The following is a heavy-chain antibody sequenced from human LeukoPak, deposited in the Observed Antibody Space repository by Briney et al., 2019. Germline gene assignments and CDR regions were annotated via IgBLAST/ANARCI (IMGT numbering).Heavy chain of an antibody. CDR1: GYTFAEYW. V-gene: IGHV5-51*01. J-gene: IGHJ4*02. CDR3: ARLSAEWLGGHFDF. D-gene: IGHD3-3*01. CDR2: IYCDGSKT. Sequence: GESLKISCQTSGYTFAEYWIGWVRQMPGKGLEWMGIIYCDGSKTTYSPSFQSQVTISVDKSISTAYLQWSSLKASDTATYYCARLSAEWLGGHFDFWGQGTLVTVSS.